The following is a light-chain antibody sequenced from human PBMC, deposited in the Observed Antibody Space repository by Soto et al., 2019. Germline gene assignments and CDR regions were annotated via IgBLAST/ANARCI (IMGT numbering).Light chain of an antibody. Sequence: DIQLTQSPSFLSAFVGDTVTNTCRASQAMSTYLAWYQQKPGKVPKLLIRSASTLQSGVPPRFSGGGSGTEFTLTISTLQPDDSGIYYCQQLNGYQLAFGGGTNVEIQ. J-gene: IGKJ4*01. CDR3: QQLNGYQLA. V-gene: IGKV1-9*01. CDR2: SAS. CDR1: QAMSTY.